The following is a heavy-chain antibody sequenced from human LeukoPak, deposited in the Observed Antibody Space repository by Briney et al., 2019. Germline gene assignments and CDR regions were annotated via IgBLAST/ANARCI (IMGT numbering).Heavy chain of an antibody. CDR1: GGSFSGYY. CDR2: INHSGST. Sequence: KPSETLSLTCAVYGGSFSGYYWSWIRQPPGKGLEWIGEINHSGSTNYNPSLKSRVTISVDTSKNQFSLKLSSVTAADTAVYYCARVVGDCSSTSCYSMDVWGKGTTVTVSS. J-gene: IGHJ6*03. D-gene: IGHD2-2*02. CDR3: ARVVGDCSSTSCYSMDV. V-gene: IGHV4-34*01.